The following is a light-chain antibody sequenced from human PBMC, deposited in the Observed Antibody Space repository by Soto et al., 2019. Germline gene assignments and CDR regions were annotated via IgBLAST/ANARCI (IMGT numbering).Light chain of an antibody. CDR1: SSDVGGYNY. CDR3: SSYTTSSTPV. CDR2: EVS. Sequence: QPVLTQPASVSGSPGQSITLSCTGTSSDVGGYNYVSWYQQHPGKAPKLMIYEVSNRPSGVSNRFSGSKSGNTASLTISGLQAEDEADYYCSSYTTSSTPVFGGGTKLTVL. V-gene: IGLV2-14*01. J-gene: IGLJ2*01.